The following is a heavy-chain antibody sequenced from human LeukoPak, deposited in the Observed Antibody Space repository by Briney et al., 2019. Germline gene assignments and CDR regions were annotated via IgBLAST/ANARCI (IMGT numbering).Heavy chain of an antibody. CDR2: ISYDGSNK. CDR1: GFTFSSYG. CDR3: AKDQDGGWLQPDANFDY. D-gene: IGHD5-24*01. J-gene: IGHJ4*02. V-gene: IGHV3-30*18. Sequence: SGGSLRLSCAASGFTFSSYGMHWVRQAPGKGLEWVAVISYDGSNKYYADSVKGRFTISRDNSKNTLYLQMNSLRAEDTAVYYCAKDQDGGWLQPDANFDYWGQGTLVTVSP.